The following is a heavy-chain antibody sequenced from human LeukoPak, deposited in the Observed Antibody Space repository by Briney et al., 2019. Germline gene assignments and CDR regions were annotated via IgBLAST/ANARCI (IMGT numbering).Heavy chain of an antibody. D-gene: IGHD1-1*01. CDR1: GFTFSSYW. V-gene: IGHV3-21*01. CDR2: ISSSSSYI. J-gene: IGHJ4*02. Sequence: GGSLRLSCAASGFTFSSYWMSWVRQAPGKGLEWVSSISSSSSYIYYADSVKGRFTISRDNAKNSLYLQMNSLRAEDTAVYYCARDRRYSLLENWGQGTLVTVSS. CDR3: ARDRRYSLLEN.